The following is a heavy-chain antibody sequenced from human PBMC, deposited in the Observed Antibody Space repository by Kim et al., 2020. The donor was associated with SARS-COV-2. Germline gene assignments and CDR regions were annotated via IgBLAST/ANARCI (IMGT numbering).Heavy chain of an antibody. V-gene: IGHV3-30*04. Sequence: GGSLRLSCAASGFTFSSYAMHWVRQAPGKGLEWVAVIPYGGGNKYYADSVKGRFTISRDNSKNTLYLQMTSLRAEDTAVYYCARDTRGYSSGWYAIILWGQVTLVTVSS. CDR2: IPYGGGNK. CDR3: ARDTRGYSSGWYAIIL. D-gene: IGHD6-19*01. CDR1: GFTFSSYA. J-gene: IGHJ4*02.